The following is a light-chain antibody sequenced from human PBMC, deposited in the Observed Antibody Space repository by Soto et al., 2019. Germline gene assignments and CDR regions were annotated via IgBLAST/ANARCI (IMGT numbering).Light chain of an antibody. J-gene: IGKJ1*01. CDR2: GAS. CDR3: QQYNSWLWT. Sequence: EIVMTQSPATLSVSPGEGATLSCRASQSVSSKLAWYQQKPGQAPRLVIYGASTRATGIPARFSGSGSGTDFTLIISSLQSEDSAVYYCQQYNSWLWTFGQGTKVEIK. CDR1: QSVSSK. V-gene: IGKV3-15*01.